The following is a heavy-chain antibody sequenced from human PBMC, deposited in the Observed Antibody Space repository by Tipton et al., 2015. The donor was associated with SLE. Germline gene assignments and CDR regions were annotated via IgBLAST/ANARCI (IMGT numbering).Heavy chain of an antibody. D-gene: IGHD3-22*01. V-gene: IGHV3-21*03. CDR3: ARDWGRYDSSGLDAFDI. CDR2: ISSSSSYI. Sequence: SLRLSCAASGFTFSSYSMNWVRQAPGKGLEWVSSISSSSSYIYYADSVKGRFTISRDNAKNSLYLQMNSLRAEDTAVYYCARDWGRYDSSGLDAFDIWGQGTMVTVSS. CDR1: GFTFSSYS. J-gene: IGHJ3*02.